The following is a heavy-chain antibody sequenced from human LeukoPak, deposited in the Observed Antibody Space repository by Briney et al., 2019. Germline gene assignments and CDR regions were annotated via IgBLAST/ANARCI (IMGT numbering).Heavy chain of an antibody. CDR3: ARVTGYMIEDYFDY. CDR1: GGSISSYY. J-gene: IGHJ4*02. D-gene: IGHD3-22*01. V-gene: IGHV4-59*01. Sequence: SETLSLTCTVSGGSISSYYWSWIRQPPGKGLEWIGYIYYSGSTDYNPSLKSRVTISVETSKNQFPLKLSSVTAADTAVYYCARVTGYMIEDYFDYWGQGTLVTVSS. CDR2: IYYSGST.